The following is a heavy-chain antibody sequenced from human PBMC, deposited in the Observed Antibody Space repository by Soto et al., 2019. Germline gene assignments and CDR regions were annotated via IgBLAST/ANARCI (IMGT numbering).Heavy chain of an antibody. Sequence: ASVKVSCKASGYTFTSYDINWVRQATGQGLEWMGGMNPDSGKAHYAQKFQGRVTITADESTSTAYMELSSLSSQDTAVYYCATALGCRSTSCTLDYWGQGTRVTV. V-gene: IGHV1-69*13. CDR2: MNPDSGKA. CDR1: GYTFTSYD. CDR3: ATALGCRSTSCTLDY. D-gene: IGHD2-2*01. J-gene: IGHJ4*02.